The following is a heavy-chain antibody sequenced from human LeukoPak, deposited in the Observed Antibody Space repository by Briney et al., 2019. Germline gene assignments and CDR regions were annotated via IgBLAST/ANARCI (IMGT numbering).Heavy chain of an antibody. CDR3: ASRYASTWYNY. V-gene: IGHV5-10-1*01. D-gene: IGHD6-13*01. CDR2: IDPSDSYI. Sequence: GESLRISCKGSGFSFTSYWISWVRQMPGKGLEWMARIDPSDSYINYNPSFQGHVTISADKSINTAYLQWSSLKASDTAIYCCASRYASTWYNYWGQGTLVSVSA. CDR1: GFSFTSYW. J-gene: IGHJ4*02.